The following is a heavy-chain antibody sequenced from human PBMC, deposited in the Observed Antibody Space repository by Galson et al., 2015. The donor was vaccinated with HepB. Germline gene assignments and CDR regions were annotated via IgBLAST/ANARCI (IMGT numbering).Heavy chain of an antibody. CDR3: ARAYRVRSYFDY. J-gene: IGHJ4*02. D-gene: IGHD4-17*01. Sequence: SVKVSCKASGYIFSGYYMHWVRQAPGQGLEWMGRINPNSGDTYYAQKFQGRVTMTRDTSISTAYMELSRLRSDDTAVYYCARAYRVRSYFDYWGQGTLVTVSS. CDR1: GYIFSGYY. V-gene: IGHV1-2*06. CDR2: INPNSGDT.